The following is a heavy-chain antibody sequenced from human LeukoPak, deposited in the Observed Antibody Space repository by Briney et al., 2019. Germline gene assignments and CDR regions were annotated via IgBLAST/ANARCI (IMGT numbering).Heavy chain of an antibody. CDR2: VNHSGST. V-gene: IGHV4-34*01. Sequence: GSLRLSCAASGFTFSSYAVSWVRQAPGKGLEWIGEVNHSGSTYYDPSLKSRVTISVDTSKNQFSLKLRSVTAADTAVYYCARHFGTWGQGTLVTVSS. CDR3: ARHFGT. J-gene: IGHJ4*02. D-gene: IGHD3/OR15-3a*01. CDR1: GFTFSSYA.